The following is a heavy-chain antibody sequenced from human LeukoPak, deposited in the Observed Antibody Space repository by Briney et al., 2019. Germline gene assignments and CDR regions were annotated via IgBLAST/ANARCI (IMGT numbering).Heavy chain of an antibody. CDR1: GGSISSSSYY. V-gene: IGHV4-39*07. CDR2: IYYSGST. J-gene: IGHJ6*03. D-gene: IGHD2-15*01. Sequence: SETLSLTCTVSGGSISSSSYYWGWIRQPPGKGLEWIGYIYYSGSTYYNPSLKSRVTISVDTSKNQFSLKLSSVTAADTAVYYCARGVRGGSRRSYYYYMDVWGKGTTVTVSS. CDR3: ARGVRGGSRRSYYYYMDV.